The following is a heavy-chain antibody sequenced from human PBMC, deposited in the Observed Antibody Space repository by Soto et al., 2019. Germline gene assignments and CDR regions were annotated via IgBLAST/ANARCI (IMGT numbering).Heavy chain of an antibody. CDR1: GFTFSTYA. Sequence: EVQLLESGGKLVQPGGSLTLSCAASGFTFSTYAMAWVRQAPGKGLEWVSGVSASGLNTDYADPVKGRFYISRDNSRNTVSLHLNSLRAEDTALYYCAQDRPRRPSGYFFESWGQGTPVTGSS. CDR2: VSASGLNT. J-gene: IGHJ4*02. D-gene: IGHD1-1*01. CDR3: AQDRPRRPSGYFFES. V-gene: IGHV3-23*01.